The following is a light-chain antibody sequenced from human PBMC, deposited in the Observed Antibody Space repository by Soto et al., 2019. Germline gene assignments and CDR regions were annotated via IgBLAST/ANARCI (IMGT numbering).Light chain of an antibody. V-gene: IGKV3-15*01. CDR3: QQYGDWPPDT. CDR2: GAS. J-gene: IGKJ2*01. Sequence: EVVLTQSPATLSVSPGDRATLSCRASQSVSRNLAWYQRKPGQAPRLLIYGASTRATGVPARFSGSGSGTEFTLSISSLQSEDFAVYYCQQYGDWPPDTFGQGTKLEI. CDR1: QSVSRN.